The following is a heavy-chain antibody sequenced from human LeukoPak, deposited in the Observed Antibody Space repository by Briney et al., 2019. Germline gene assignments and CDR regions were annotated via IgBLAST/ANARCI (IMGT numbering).Heavy chain of an antibody. V-gene: IGHV4-30-4*01. Sequence: PSQTLSLTCAVSGGSISSDDYYWSWIRQPPGKGLEWIGYIYNSGSTYYNPSLKSRVTISVDTSKNQFSLKLNSVTAADTAVYYCARYIVVVPAASVEDAFDIWGQGTMVTVSS. CDR3: ARYIVVVPAASVEDAFDI. CDR1: GGSISSDDYY. J-gene: IGHJ3*02. D-gene: IGHD2-2*01. CDR2: IYNSGST.